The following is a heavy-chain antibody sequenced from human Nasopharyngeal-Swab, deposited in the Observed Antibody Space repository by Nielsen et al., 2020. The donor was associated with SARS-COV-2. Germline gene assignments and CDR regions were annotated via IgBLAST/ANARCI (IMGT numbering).Heavy chain of an antibody. CDR3: ARGITWSNDF. V-gene: IGHV3-74*01. J-gene: IGHJ4*02. Sequence: GESLKISCAGSGFTFSNYWMHWVRQAPGKGLVWVSQIKADGNHITYADSVKGRFTISRDNAKNTLFLQMNSLRAEDTAVYYCARGITWSNDFRGQGTLITVS. CDR1: GFTFSNYW. D-gene: IGHD3-3*01. CDR2: IKADGNHI.